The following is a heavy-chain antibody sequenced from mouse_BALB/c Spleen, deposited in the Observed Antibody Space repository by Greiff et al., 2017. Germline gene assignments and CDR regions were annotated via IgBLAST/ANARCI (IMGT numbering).Heavy chain of an antibody. J-gene: IGHJ2*01. CDR1: GFNIKDTY. D-gene: IGHD2-3*01. CDR2: IDPANGNT. CDR3: ARHDGYFDY. Sequence: VHVKQSGAELVKPGASVKLSCTASGFNIKDTYMHWVKQRPEQGLEWIGRIDPANGNTKYDPKFQGKATITADTSSNTAYLQLSSLTSEDTAVYYCARHDGYFDYWGQGTTLTVSS. V-gene: IGHV14-3*02.